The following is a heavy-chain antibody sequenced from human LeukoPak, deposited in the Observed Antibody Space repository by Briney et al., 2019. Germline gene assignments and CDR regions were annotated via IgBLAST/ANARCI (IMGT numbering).Heavy chain of an antibody. CDR2: ISAYNGNT. CDR1: GYTFTSYG. Sequence: ASVKVSCKASGYTFTSYGISWVRQAPGQGLEGMGWISAYNGNTNYAQKLQGRVTMTTDTSTSTAYMELRSLRSDDTAVYYCARDTRVLLWFGELSTPPNWFDPWGQGTLVTVSS. J-gene: IGHJ5*02. V-gene: IGHV1-18*01. CDR3: ARDTRVLLWFGELSTPPNWFDP. D-gene: IGHD3-10*01.